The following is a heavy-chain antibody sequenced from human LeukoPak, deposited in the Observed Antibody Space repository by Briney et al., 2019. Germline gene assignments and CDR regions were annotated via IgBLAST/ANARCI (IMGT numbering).Heavy chain of an antibody. Sequence: GGSLRLSCAASGFTLRTYGMSWVRQAPGKGLEWVSAISGSGGNTYYADSVKGRFTISRDNSKSTLYLQMSSLRADDTAVYYCVKRGGNYYFDYWGQGTLVTVSS. J-gene: IGHJ4*02. CDR2: ISGSGGNT. CDR3: VKRGGNYYFDY. CDR1: GFTLRTYG. D-gene: IGHD4-23*01. V-gene: IGHV3-23*01.